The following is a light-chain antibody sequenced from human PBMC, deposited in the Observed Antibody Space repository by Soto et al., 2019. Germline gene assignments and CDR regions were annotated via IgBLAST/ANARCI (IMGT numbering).Light chain of an antibody. CDR3: CSYAGSYTWG. Sequence: QSALTQPRSLSGSPGQSVTISCTGTSSDVGGYNYVSWYEQHPVKAPKLMIYDVTKRPSGVPDRFSGSKSGNTASLTISGLQAEDEADYYCCSYAGSYTWGFGTRTKLTVL. CDR1: SSDVGGYNY. V-gene: IGLV2-11*01. J-gene: IGLJ1*01. CDR2: DVT.